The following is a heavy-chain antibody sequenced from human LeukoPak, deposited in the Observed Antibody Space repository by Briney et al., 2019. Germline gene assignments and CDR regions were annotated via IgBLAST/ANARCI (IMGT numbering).Heavy chain of an antibody. D-gene: IGHD6-19*01. V-gene: IGHV3-23*01. CDR3: AARPPPVGGPIDY. CDR2: VSGSGDVI. CDR1: GLTYSGYV. Sequence: PGGSVSLSRAASGLTYSGYVVRGVRQPPGKGLEGVSIVSGSGDVIHYADSVKGRFTISRDNSKSTLYLQFYALRADDTAVYFCAARPPPVGGPIDYWGQGTLVTVSS. J-gene: IGHJ4*01.